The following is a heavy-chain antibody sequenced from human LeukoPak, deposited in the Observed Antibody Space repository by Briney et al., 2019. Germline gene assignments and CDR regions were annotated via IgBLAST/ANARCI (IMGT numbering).Heavy chain of an antibody. CDR3: ARDRRYSKDGHNSFDP. Sequence: ASVKVSCKASGYTFTSYGISWVRQAPGQGLEGMGWISAYNGNTNYAQKLQGRVTMTTDTSTSTAYMELRSLRSDDTAVYYCARDRRYSKDGHNSFDPWSQGTLVTVSS. D-gene: IGHD4-11*01. V-gene: IGHV1-18*01. CDR1: GYTFTSYG. J-gene: IGHJ5*02. CDR2: ISAYNGNT.